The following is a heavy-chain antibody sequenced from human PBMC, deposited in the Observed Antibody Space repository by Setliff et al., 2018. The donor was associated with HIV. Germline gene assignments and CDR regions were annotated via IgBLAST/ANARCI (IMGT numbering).Heavy chain of an antibody. CDR2: FNPQEGKT. CDR3: ARDNRFDYNSGWPLDY. CDR1: GYTLSELS. Sequence: ASVKVSCKVYGYTLSELSMHWVRQAPGKGLEWMGYFNPQEGKTIYAQKFQGRVTLTEDTSPGTAYMELKRLKSDDTAVYFCARDNRFDYNSGWPLDYWGQGTLVTVSS. D-gene: IGHD6-19*01. J-gene: IGHJ4*02. V-gene: IGHV1-24*01.